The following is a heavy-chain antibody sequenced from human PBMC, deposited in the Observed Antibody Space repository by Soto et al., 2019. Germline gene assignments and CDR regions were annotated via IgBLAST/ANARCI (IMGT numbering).Heavy chain of an antibody. CDR2: IYYSGST. D-gene: IGHD3-10*01. CDR3: ARVSSGSGSYYNADFDY. CDR1: GGSISSSY. J-gene: IGHJ4*02. V-gene: IGHV4-59*01. Sequence: SETLSLTCTVSGGSISSSYWSWIRQPPGKGLEWIGYIYYSGSTNYNPSLKSRVTISVDTSKNQFSLKLSSVTAADTAVYYCARVSSGSGSYYNADFDYWGQGTLVTVSS.